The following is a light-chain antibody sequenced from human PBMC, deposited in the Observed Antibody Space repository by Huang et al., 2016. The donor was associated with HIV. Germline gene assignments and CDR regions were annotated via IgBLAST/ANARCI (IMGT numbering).Light chain of an antibody. J-gene: IGKJ2*01. CDR2: SAS. V-gene: IGKV1-39*01. CDR3: QGSLSIPHT. CDR1: EKIRRY. Sequence: QMTQSPSSLSASVGDRGTITCRASEKIRRYLNWYQQKPGKPPKLLIHSASTLQSGVPSRFSGSGSGTDFTLTITSLQPEDFATYYCQGSLSIPHTFGQGTNLEIK.